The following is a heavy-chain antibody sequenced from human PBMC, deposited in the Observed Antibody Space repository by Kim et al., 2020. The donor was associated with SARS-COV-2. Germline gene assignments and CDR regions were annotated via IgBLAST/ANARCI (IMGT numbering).Heavy chain of an antibody. V-gene: IGHV3-23*01. CDR2: ISGSGGST. CDR3: AKDSITMIVVVITTGYFDY. Sequence: GGSLRLSCAASGFTFSSYAMSWVRQAPGKGLEWVSAISGSGGSTYYADSVKGRFTIPRDNSKNTLYLQRNSLRAEDTAVYYYAKDSITMIVVVITTGYFDYWGQGTLVTVSS. J-gene: IGHJ4*02. CDR1: GFTFSSYA. D-gene: IGHD3-22*01.